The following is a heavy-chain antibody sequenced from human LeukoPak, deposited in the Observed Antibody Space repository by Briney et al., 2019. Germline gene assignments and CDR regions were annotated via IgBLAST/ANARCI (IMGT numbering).Heavy chain of an antibody. J-gene: IGHJ4*02. D-gene: IGHD3-10*01. CDR3: AKAPHLRGYPRNYFDY. CDR1: GFTFSTYA. CDR2: ISGSGGST. V-gene: IGHV3-23*01. Sequence: GGSLRLSCAASGFTFSTYAMSWVRQAPGKGLEWVSVISGSGGSTYYADSVKGRFTISRDNSKNTLYLQMNSLRAEDTAVYYCAKAPHLRGYPRNYFDYWGQGTLVTVSS.